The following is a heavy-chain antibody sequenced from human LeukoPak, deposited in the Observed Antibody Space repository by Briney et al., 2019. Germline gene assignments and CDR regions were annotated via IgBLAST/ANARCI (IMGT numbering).Heavy chain of an antibody. CDR1: GGSISSYY. CDR2: IYYSGST. Sequence: KASETLSLTCTVSGGSISSYYWSWIRQPPGKGLEWIGYIYYSGSTNYNPSLKSRVTISVDTSKNQFSLKLSSVTAADTAVYYCARSPHCSSTSCYIRWFDPWGQGTLVTVSS. D-gene: IGHD2-2*02. V-gene: IGHV4-59*01. J-gene: IGHJ5*02. CDR3: ARSPHCSSTSCYIRWFDP.